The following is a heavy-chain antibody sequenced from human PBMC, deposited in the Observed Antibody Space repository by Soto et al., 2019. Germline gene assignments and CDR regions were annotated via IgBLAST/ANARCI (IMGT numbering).Heavy chain of an antibody. CDR1: GFTFSSHS. J-gene: IGHJ2*01. CDR2: IWYDGNNK. CDR3: ARGAQIVEEPARQFDL. D-gene: IGHD2-2*01. V-gene: IGHV3-33*01. Sequence: QVQLVESGGGVVQPGRSLRLSCAASGFTFSSHSMHWVRQAPGKGLEWVAVIWYDGNNKYYADSVKGRFTISRDNPKNTLYLHMNSLRAEDTAVYFCARGAQIVEEPARQFDLWRRGTLVTVSS.